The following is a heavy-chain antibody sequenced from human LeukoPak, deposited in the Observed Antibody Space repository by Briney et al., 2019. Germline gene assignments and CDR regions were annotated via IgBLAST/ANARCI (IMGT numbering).Heavy chain of an antibody. CDR1: GGSISSDDYY. CDR3: ARGYCSSTSCYPANDAFDI. D-gene: IGHD2-2*01. J-gene: IGHJ3*02. V-gene: IGHV4-30-4*08. CDR2: IYYSGST. Sequence: SQTLSLTCTVSGGSISSDDYYWSWIRQPPGKGLEWIGYIYYSGSTYYNPSLKSRVTISVDTSKNQFSLKLSSVTATDTAVYYCARGYCSSTSCYPANDAFDIWGQGTMVTVSS.